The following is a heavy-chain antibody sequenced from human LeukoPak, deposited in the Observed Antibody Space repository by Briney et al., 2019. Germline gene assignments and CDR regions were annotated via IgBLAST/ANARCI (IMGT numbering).Heavy chain of an antibody. CDR2: TYYRSKWYN. D-gene: IGHD1-14*01. J-gene: IGHJ4*02. CDR3: ARVNSWTEEPDTGFDY. V-gene: IGHV6-1*01. CDR1: GDSVSSTRAA. Sequence: SQTLSLTCAIYGDSVSSTRAAWNWIRQSPSRGLEWLGRTYYRSKWYNDYAVSVKSRITISPDTSKNQFSLQLNSVTPEDTAVYYCARVNSWTEEPDTGFDYWGRGTLVTVSS.